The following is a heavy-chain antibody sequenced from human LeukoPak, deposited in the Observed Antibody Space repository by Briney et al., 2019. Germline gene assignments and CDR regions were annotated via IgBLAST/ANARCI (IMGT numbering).Heavy chain of an antibody. V-gene: IGHV4-59*01. CDR3: ARVSNSAWYFDY. CDR2: NYYTGST. CDR1: GASISSYY. Sequence: SETLSLTCTVSGASISSYYWSWIRQPPGKTLEWIGYNYYTGSTNYNPSLKSRVTISVDTSKNQLSLKLNSVTAADTAVYYCARVSNSAWYFDYWGQGTLVTVST. J-gene: IGHJ4*02. D-gene: IGHD6-19*01.